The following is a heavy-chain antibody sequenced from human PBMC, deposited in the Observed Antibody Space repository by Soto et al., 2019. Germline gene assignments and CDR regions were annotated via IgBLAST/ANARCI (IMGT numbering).Heavy chain of an antibody. CDR1: GFTFSSYA. CDR3: ASSGGDSSGYYGFFDY. CDR2: ISYDGSNK. J-gene: IGHJ4*02. V-gene: IGHV3-30-3*01. D-gene: IGHD3-22*01. Sequence: QVQLVESGGGVVQPGRSLRLSCAASGFTFSSYAMHWVRQAPGKGLEWVAVISYDGSNKYYADSVKGRFTISRDNSKNTLYLEMNSLRAEDTAVYYCASSGGDSSGYYGFFDYWGQGNLGTVSS.